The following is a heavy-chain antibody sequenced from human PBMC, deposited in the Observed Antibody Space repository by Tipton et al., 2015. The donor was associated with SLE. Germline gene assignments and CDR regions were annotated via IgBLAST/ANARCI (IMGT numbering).Heavy chain of an antibody. CDR1: GFTFSNAW. CDR3: TTVDGYFLTGFDL. V-gene: IGHV3-15*01. CDR2: IKSKTDGGTT. Sequence: SLRLSCAASGFTFSNAWMSWVRQAPGKGLEWVGRIKSKTDGGTTDYAAPVKGRFTISRDDSKNTLYLQMNSLKTEDTAVYYCTTVDGYFLTGFDLWGRGNLVTVSS. J-gene: IGHJ2*01. D-gene: IGHD5-24*01.